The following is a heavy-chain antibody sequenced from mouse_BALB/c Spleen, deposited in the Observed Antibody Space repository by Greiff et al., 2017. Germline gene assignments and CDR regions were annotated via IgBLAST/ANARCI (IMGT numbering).Heavy chain of an antibody. CDR3: TRSGLLRPYWYFDV. V-gene: IGHV1S81*02. Sequence: QVQLQQPGAELVKPGASVKLSCKASGYTFTSYYMYWVKQRPGQGLEWIGGINPSNGGTNFNEKFKSKATLTVDKSSSTAYMQLSSLTSEDSAVYYCTRSGLLRPYWYFDVWGAGTTVTVSS. D-gene: IGHD1-2*01. CDR2: INPSNGGT. J-gene: IGHJ1*01. CDR1: GYTFTSYY.